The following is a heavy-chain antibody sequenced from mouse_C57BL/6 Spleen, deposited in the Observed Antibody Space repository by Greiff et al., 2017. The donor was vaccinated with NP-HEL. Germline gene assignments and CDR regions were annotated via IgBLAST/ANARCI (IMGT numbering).Heavy chain of an antibody. CDR2: ISDGGSYT. D-gene: IGHD1-1*01. CDR1: GFTFSSYA. J-gene: IGHJ2*01. Sequence: EVKLMESGGGLVKPGGSLKLSCAASGFTFSSYAMSWVRQTPEKRLEWVATISDGGSYTYYPDNVKGRFTISRDNAKNNLYLQMSHLKSEDTAMYYCARDSSLRYFDYWGQGTTLTVSS. CDR3: ARDSSLRYFDY. V-gene: IGHV5-4*01.